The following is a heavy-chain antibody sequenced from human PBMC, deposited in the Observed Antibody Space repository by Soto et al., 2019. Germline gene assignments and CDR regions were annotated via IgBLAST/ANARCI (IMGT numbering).Heavy chain of an antibody. Sequence: QVQLVESGGGVVQPGRSLRLSCAASGFTFSSYGMHWVRQAPGKGLEWVAVISYDGSNKYYADYVKGRFTISRDNSKNTLYLQMNSLRAEDTAVYYCAKGGIAVAGTGYWGQGTLVTVSS. CDR2: ISYDGSNK. CDR3: AKGGIAVAGTGY. J-gene: IGHJ4*02. CDR1: GFTFSSYG. V-gene: IGHV3-30*18. D-gene: IGHD6-19*01.